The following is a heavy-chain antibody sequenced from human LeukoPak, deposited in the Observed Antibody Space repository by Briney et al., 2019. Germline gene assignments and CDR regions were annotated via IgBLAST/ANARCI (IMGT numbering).Heavy chain of an antibody. J-gene: IGHJ3*02. CDR1: GGTFSSYA. CDR2: IIPIFGTA. V-gene: IGHV1-69*05. D-gene: IGHD3-22*01. CDR3: ARDRAHYYDSSAFDI. Sequence: SVKVSCKASGGTFSSYAISWVRQAPEQGLEWTGRIIPIFGTANYAQKFQGRVTITTDESTSTAYMELSSLRSEDTAVYYCARDRAHYYDSSAFDIWGQGTMVTVSS.